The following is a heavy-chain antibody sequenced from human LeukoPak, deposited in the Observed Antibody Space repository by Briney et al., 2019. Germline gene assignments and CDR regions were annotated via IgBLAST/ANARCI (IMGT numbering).Heavy chain of an antibody. J-gene: IGHJ4*02. CDR2: ISSSSRIT. D-gene: IGHD2-2*01. CDR3: AREDPYIVALPADGRYFDC. CDR1: GFTFSSYS. Sequence: GGSLRLSCAASGFTFSSYSMDWVRQAPGKGLEWVSYISSSSRITYYADSVKGRFTISRDNAKNSLYLQMNSLRDEDTAVYYCAREDPYIVALPADGRYFDCWGQGTLVAVSS. V-gene: IGHV3-48*02.